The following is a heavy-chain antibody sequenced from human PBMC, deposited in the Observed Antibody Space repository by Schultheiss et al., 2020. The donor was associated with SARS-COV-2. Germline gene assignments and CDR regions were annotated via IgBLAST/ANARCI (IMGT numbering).Heavy chain of an antibody. Sequence: GGSLRLSCAASGFTFSSYAMSWVRQAPGKGLEWVSYISSSGSTIYYADSVKGRFTISRDNAKNSLYLQMNSLRAEDTAVYYCGRSYGYYYYGMDVWGQGTTVTVSS. CDR3: GRSYGYYYYGMDV. CDR1: GFTFSSYA. D-gene: IGHD1-26*01. J-gene: IGHJ6*02. V-gene: IGHV3-48*04. CDR2: ISSSGSTI.